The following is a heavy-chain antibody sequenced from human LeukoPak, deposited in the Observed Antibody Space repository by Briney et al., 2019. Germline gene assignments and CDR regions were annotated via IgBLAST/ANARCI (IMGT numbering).Heavy chain of an antibody. CDR2: INHIGTT. D-gene: IGHD2-21*02. V-gene: IGHV4-34*01. Sequence: NPSETLSLTCNVSGGSFNGYHWTWIRQPPGKGLEWIAEINHIGTTNHNPSLKSRVSVSTDTSKNQFFLRLTSVTAADTALYYCARLVVTAPQNHYYMDVWGEGTTVTVSS. CDR1: GGSFNGYH. J-gene: IGHJ6*03. CDR3: ARLVVTAPQNHYYMDV.